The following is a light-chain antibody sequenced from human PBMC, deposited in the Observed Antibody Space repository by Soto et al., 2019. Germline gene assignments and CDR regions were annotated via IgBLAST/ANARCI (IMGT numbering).Light chain of an antibody. Sequence: QSVLTQPASVSGSPGQSITISCTGTSSDVGSYNLVSWYQQHPGKAPKLMIYEVSKRPSGVSNRFSGPKSGNTASLTISGLQAEDEADYYCCSYAGSSYVFGTGTKVTVL. CDR3: CSYAGSSYV. CDR1: SSDVGSYNL. CDR2: EVS. J-gene: IGLJ1*01. V-gene: IGLV2-23*02.